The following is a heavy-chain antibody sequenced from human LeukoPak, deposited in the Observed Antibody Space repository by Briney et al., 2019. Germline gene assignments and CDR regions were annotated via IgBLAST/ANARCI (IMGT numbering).Heavy chain of an antibody. V-gene: IGHV3-43*02. Sequence: PGGSLRLPCAASGFTFDDYAMDWVRQAPGKGLEWVSLISGDGGSTYYADSVKGRFTISRDNSKNSLYLQMNSLRTEDTALYYCAKDRQGKWELLTGDYFDYWGQGTVVTVSS. J-gene: IGHJ4*02. CDR2: ISGDGGST. CDR1: GFTFDDYA. CDR3: AKDRQGKWELLTGDYFDY. D-gene: IGHD1-26*01.